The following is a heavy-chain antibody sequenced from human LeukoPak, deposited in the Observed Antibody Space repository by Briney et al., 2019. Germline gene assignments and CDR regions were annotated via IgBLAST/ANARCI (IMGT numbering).Heavy chain of an antibody. Sequence: PGGSLRLSCAASGFTFSIYAMSWVRQAPGKGLEWVSAISGSGGTAYYADSVKGRFTISGDNAKNSLYLQMNNLRAEDTAVYYCARGGYRYGYGFDYWGQGTLVTVSS. CDR1: GFTFSIYA. J-gene: IGHJ4*02. CDR3: ARGGYRYGYGFDY. D-gene: IGHD5-18*01. V-gene: IGHV3-23*01. CDR2: ISGSGGTA.